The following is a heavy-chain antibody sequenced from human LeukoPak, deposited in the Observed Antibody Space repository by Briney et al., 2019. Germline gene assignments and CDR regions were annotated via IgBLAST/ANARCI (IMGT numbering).Heavy chain of an antibody. Sequence: SETLPLTCAVYGGSLNGYYWSWIRQSPGKGLEWIGEINHSGSTNYNPSLKSRVTISVDTSKNQFSLKLSSVTAADTAVYYCVYSSSWYTARVEHWGQGTLVTVSS. CDR3: VYSSSWYTARVEH. CDR2: INHSGST. V-gene: IGHV4-34*01. D-gene: IGHD6-13*01. J-gene: IGHJ5*02. CDR1: GGSLNGYY.